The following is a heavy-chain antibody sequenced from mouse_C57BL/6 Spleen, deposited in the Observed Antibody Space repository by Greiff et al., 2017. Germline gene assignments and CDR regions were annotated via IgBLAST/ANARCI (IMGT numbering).Heavy chain of an antibody. CDR3: ASTVVERAWFAY. CDR1: GFTFSSYA. V-gene: IGHV5-4*03. J-gene: IGHJ3*01. Sequence: EVKVVESGGGLVKPGGSLTLSCAASGFTFSSYALSWVRQTPEKRLEWVATISDGGSYTSYQDNVKGRFTISRDNAKNNLYLQMSHLKSEDTAMYYCASTVVERAWFAYWGQGTLVTVSA. D-gene: IGHD1-1*01. CDR2: ISDGGSYT.